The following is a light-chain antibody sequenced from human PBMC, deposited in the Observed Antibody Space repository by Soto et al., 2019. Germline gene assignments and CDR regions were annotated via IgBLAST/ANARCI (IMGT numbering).Light chain of an antibody. CDR1: RGLASSY. V-gene: IGKV3-20*01. CDR3: QQYGSSPPYT. Sequence: DIVLTQSPGTLSLSPGERATLSCRASRGLASSYLGWYQQKPGQPPRLLLYAASKRATGIPDRFSGSGSGTDFTLTINRLEPEDSAVYYCQQYGSSPPYTFGQGTKVEI. J-gene: IGKJ2*01. CDR2: AAS.